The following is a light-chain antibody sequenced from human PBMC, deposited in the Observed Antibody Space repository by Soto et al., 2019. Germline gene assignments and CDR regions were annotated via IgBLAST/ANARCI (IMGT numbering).Light chain of an antibody. CDR1: QSISTY. CDR2: RAS. V-gene: IGKV1-39*01. Sequence: DIQMTQSPSSLSASVEDRVTISGRASQSISTYLNWYQQKPGTAPRLLIYRASSVKSGVPPRFSGSGSGTDFTLTISSLQPEDSATYYCQQSYSIPVTFGQGTKVDIK. J-gene: IGKJ2*01. CDR3: QQSYSIPVT.